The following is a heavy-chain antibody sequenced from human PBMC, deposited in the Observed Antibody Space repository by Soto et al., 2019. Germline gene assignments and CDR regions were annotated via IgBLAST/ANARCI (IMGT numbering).Heavy chain of an antibody. J-gene: IGHJ6*02. CDR1: GGTFSSYD. D-gene: IGHD3-16*01. Sequence: QVQLVQSGAEVKKPGSSVKVSCKASGGTFSSYDVSWVRRAPGQGLEWMGGIIPMFGTAKSAQKFQGRVTITADESMSTIYMELSSLRSEDTAVYYCARGRPLRNFHHYGMAVWGQGTTVTVSS. CDR3: ARGRPLRNFHHYGMAV. CDR2: IIPMFGTA. V-gene: IGHV1-69*01.